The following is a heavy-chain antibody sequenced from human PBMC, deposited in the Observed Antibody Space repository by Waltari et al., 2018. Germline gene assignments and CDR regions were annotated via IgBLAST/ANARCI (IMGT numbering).Heavy chain of an antibody. V-gene: IGHV1-69*01. D-gene: IGHD2-15*01. J-gene: IGHJ4*02. Sequence: QVQLVQSGAEVKKPGSSVKVSCKASGGTFSSYAISWVRQAPGTGLEWMGGIIPIFGTANYAQKFQGRVTITADESTSTAYMELSSLRSEDTAVYYCARAPWGCSGGSCYSDRTQIDYWGQGTLVTVSS. CDR3: ARAPWGCSGGSCYSDRTQIDY. CDR1: GGTFSSYA. CDR2: IIPIFGTA.